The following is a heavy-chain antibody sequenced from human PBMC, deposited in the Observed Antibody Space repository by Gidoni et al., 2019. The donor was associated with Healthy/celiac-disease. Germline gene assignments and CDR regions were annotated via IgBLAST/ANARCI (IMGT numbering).Heavy chain of an antibody. D-gene: IGHD2-2*02. CDR2: IWYDGSNK. Sequence: YGSYGMHWVRQAPGKGLEWVAVIWYDGSNKYYADSVKGRFTISRDNSKNTLYLQMNSLRAEDTAVYYCARDRCSSTSCYISWFDPWGQGTLVTVSS. CDR1: YGSYG. V-gene: IGHV3-33*01. J-gene: IGHJ5*02. CDR3: ARDRCSSTSCYISWFDP.